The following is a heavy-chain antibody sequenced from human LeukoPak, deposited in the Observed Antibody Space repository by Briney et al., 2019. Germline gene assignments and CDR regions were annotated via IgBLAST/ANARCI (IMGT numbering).Heavy chain of an antibody. Sequence: SETLSLTCTVSGDSISSYYWSWIRQPPGKGLEWIGHIYYSGSTYYNPSLKSRVTISVDTSKNQFSLKLSSVTAADTAVYYCARARSDWRQLELFDYWGQGTLVTVSS. CDR1: GDSISSYY. CDR3: ARARSDWRQLELFDY. D-gene: IGHD6-6*01. J-gene: IGHJ4*02. V-gene: IGHV4-59*12. CDR2: IYYSGST.